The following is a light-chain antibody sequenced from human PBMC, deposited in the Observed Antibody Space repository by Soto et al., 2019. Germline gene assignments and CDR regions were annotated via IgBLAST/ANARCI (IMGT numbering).Light chain of an antibody. J-gene: IGKJ3*01. V-gene: IGKV1-27*01. CDR1: QGISNY. Sequence: DIQMTQSPSSLSASVGDRVTITCRASQGISNYIAWYQQKPGKAPKLLIYAASTLQSGVPSRFSGSGSGTDFTLTRNSLQPEDVATYSCQKYSSVPLFGPGTKVDIK. CDR3: QKYSSVPL. CDR2: AAS.